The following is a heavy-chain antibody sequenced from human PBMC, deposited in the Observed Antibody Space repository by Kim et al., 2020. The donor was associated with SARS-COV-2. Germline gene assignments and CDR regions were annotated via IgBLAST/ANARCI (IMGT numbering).Heavy chain of an antibody. J-gene: IGHJ4*02. V-gene: IGHV3-72*01. CDR1: GFTFSDHY. CDR2: IRSKLSGATT. CDR3: GGGEPGSVSEY. D-gene: IGHD4-17*01. Sequence: GGSLRLSCSASGFTFSDHYMDWVRQAPGKGLEWVGRIRSKLSGATTEYTASVKGRFTVSRDDSQNSVYLQMDSLKSEDTAVYYCGGGEPGSVSEYWGQGTIVTVSS.